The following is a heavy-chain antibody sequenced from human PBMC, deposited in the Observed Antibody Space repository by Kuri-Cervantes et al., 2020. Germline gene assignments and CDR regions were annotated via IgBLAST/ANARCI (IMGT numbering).Heavy chain of an antibody. D-gene: IGHD3-22*01. V-gene: IGHV3-23*01. Sequence: GGSLRLSCAASGFTFSSYAMSWVRQAPGKGLEWVSAISGSGGSTYYADSVKGRFTISRDNSKNTLYLQMNSLRAEDTAVYYCAKNQRITMIVVVTYDFDYWGQGTLVTVSS. J-gene: IGHJ4*02. CDR3: AKNQRITMIVVVTYDFDY. CDR2: ISGSGGST. CDR1: GFTFSSYA.